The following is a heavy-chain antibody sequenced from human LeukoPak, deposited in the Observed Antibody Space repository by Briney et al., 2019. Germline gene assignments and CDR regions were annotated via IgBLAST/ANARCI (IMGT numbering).Heavy chain of an antibody. CDR3: AREIPDIVVVPAAIQGYYYYMDV. D-gene: IGHD2-2*02. J-gene: IGHJ6*03. CDR2: MNPNSGNT. CDR1: GYTFTSYD. V-gene: IGHV1-8*01. Sequence: ASVKVSCKASGYTFTSYDINWVRQATGQGLEWMGWMNPNSGNTGYAQKFQGRVTMTRNTSISTAYMELSSLRSEDTAVYYCAREIPDIVVVPAAIQGYYYYMDVWGKGTTVTVSS.